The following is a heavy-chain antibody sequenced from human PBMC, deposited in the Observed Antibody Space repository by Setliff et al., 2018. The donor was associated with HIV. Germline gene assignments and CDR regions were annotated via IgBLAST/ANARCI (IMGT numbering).Heavy chain of an antibody. J-gene: IGHJ3*01. V-gene: IGHV4-30-2*01. CDR3: ARQRAGEIEELPGALPLRGVFDL. Sequence: KTSETLSLTCAMSGDSLNSDAFSWSWIRLPPGEGLEWIGYMKEGGRTYYNPSLRSRVTITSDKSKNQLSLTLNSVTAADTAVYYCARQRAGEIEELPGALPLRGVFDLWGQGTMVTVSS. CDR2: MKEGGRT. D-gene: IGHD1-7*01. CDR1: GDSLNSDAFS.